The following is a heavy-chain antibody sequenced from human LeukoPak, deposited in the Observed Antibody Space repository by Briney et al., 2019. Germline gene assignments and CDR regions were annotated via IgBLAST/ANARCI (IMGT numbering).Heavy chain of an antibody. CDR1: GFSFRSYG. D-gene: IGHD2-15*01. J-gene: IGHJ4*02. CDR3: VKGVDTVVDIAYFDS. Sequence: PGGSLRLSCAVSGFSFRSYGMHWIRQAPGKGLEWLAMISYDGSEEHYLDSVKGRFTISRDNLKNTLHLQLNSLRPDDSAIYYCVKGVDTVVDIAYFDSWGQGAPVTVSS. V-gene: IGHV3-30*18. CDR2: ISYDGSEE.